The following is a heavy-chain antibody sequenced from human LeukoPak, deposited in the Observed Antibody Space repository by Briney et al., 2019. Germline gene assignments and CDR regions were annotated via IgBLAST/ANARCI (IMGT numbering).Heavy chain of an antibody. V-gene: IGHV4-59*08. CDR1: GGSISGYY. CDR3: ARHFREVGATFDY. Sequence: SSETLSLTCTVSGGSISGYYWSWIRQPPGKGLEWIGYIYYSGSTNYNPSLKSRVTISVDTSKNQFSLKLSSVTAADTAVYYCARHFREVGATFDYWGQGTLVTVSS. J-gene: IGHJ4*02. D-gene: IGHD1-26*01. CDR2: IYYSGST.